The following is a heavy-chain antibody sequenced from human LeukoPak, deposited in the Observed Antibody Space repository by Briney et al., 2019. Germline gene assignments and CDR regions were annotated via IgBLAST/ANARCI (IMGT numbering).Heavy chain of an antibody. J-gene: IGHJ4*02. CDR3: ARGGIVVVTAIYY. D-gene: IGHD2-21*02. Sequence: SVTLSLTCAVYGGSFSGYYWSWIRQPPGKGLEWIGEINHSGSTNYNPSLKSRVTISVDTSKNQFSLKLSSVTAADTAVYYCARGGIVVVTAIYYWGQGTLVTVSS. CDR1: GGSFSGYY. V-gene: IGHV4-34*01. CDR2: INHSGST.